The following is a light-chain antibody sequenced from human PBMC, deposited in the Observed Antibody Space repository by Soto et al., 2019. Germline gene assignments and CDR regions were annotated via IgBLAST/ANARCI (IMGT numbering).Light chain of an antibody. CDR3: QQGYGTPPWT. J-gene: IGKJ1*01. V-gene: IGKV1-39*01. CDR1: ETIATY. CDR2: SAS. Sequence: DIQLTQSPNSLSASVGDRVTLTCRASETIATYLNWYLQRPGKAPQLLIHSASTLHSGVPSRFSGSGSGTHFTLTISSLQPEDFATYYCQQGYGTPPWTFGQGTKVAI.